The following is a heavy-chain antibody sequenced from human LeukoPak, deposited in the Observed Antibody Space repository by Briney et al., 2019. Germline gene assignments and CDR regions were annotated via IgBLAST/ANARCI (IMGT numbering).Heavy chain of an antibody. CDR3: AKTPAEYYHSYYMDA. CDR1: GFIFSSYA. D-gene: IGHD1-14*01. CDR2: GGSGGST. Sequence: TGGSLRLSCAASGFIFSSYAMSWVRQAPGKGLEWVSYGGSGGSTYYADSVKGRFTVSRDNSKSTLYLQMNSLTAEDTAVYYCAKTPAEYYHSYYMDAWGKGTTVTVSS. V-gene: IGHV3-23*01. J-gene: IGHJ6*03.